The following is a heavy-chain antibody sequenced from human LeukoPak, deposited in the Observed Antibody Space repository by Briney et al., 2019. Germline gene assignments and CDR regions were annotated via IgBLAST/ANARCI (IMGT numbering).Heavy chain of an antibody. CDR3: AKDRPLPGTDARYYFDH. CDR2: IWFDGRQT. V-gene: IGHV3-33*06. CDR1: GFSFSEYA. J-gene: IGHJ4*02. Sequence: PGGSLTLSCAASGFSFSEYAMHWVRQAPGKGLEWVAVIWFDGRQTFYADSVKGRFTISRDNSKHTLYLQMNSLRPEDTALYFCAKDRPLPGTDARYYFDHRGEGSLVTVSS. D-gene: IGHD1-14*01.